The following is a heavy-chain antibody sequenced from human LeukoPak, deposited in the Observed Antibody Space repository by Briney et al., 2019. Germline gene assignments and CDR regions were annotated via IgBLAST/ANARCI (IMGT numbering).Heavy chain of an antibody. Sequence: PSETLSLTCAVYGGSFSGYYWSWIRQPPGKGLEWIGEINHSGSTNYNPSLKSRVTISVDTSKNQFSLKLSSVTAADTAVYYRAREGIAAPDYWGQGTLVTVSS. CDR2: INHSGST. D-gene: IGHD6-6*01. V-gene: IGHV4-34*01. CDR3: AREGIAAPDY. CDR1: GGSFSGYY. J-gene: IGHJ4*02.